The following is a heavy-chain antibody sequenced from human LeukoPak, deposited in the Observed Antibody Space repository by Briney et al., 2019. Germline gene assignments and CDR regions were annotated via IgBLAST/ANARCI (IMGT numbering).Heavy chain of an antibody. CDR3: ARSLYDYYVSSGFDY. Sequence: SETLSLTCTVSGGSISSSSYYWGWIRQPPGKGLEWIGSIYHSGSTYYNPSLKSRVTISVDRSKNQFSLKLSSVTAADTAVYYCARSLYDYYVSSGFDYWGQGTLVTVSS. CDR2: IYHSGST. V-gene: IGHV4-39*07. J-gene: IGHJ4*02. D-gene: IGHD3-22*01. CDR1: GGSISSSSYY.